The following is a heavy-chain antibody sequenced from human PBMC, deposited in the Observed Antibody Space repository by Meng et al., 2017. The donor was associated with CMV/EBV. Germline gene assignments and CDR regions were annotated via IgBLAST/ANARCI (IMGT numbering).Heavy chain of an antibody. CDR1: GFTCSNAW. D-gene: IGHD1-26*01. Sequence: SGFTCSNAWMSWVRQAPGKGLEWVGRIKSKTDGGTTGYAAPVKGRFTISRDDSKNTLYLQMNSLKTEDTAVYYCTTEPYRWELPYDYWGQGTLVTVSS. CDR3: TTEPYRWELPYDY. J-gene: IGHJ4*02. V-gene: IGHV3-15*01. CDR2: IKSKTDGGTT.